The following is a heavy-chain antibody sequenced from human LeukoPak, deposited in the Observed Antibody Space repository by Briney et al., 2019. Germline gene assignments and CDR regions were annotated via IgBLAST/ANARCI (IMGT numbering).Heavy chain of an antibody. J-gene: IGHJ5*02. CDR1: GYILTNCY. D-gene: IGHD1-14*01. Sequence: ASVKVSCKASGYILTNCYMHWVRQAPGQGLEWMGMIDPSGGATSDAQKFQGRATITRDTSSSTGYMQLSSLRSEDTAIYYCAILRYDNNWIGRWGQGTLVTVS. CDR2: IDPSGGAT. V-gene: IGHV1-46*01. CDR3: AILRYDNNWIGR.